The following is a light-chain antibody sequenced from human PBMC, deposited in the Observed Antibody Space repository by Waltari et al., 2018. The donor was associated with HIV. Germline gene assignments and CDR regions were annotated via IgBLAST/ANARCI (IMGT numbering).Light chain of an antibody. Sequence: QSALTQPPSLSDTPGQRLTIPCSGNNSNIGSNFVFWYRQFPGTAPSLLIYRNDQRPSGVGDRFSGSRAGASACLVINGLRVDDEADYYCASWDDGLRGHVFGSGTTVSV. V-gene: IGLV1-47*01. CDR1: NSNIGSNF. J-gene: IGLJ1*01. CDR2: RND. CDR3: ASWDDGLRGHV.